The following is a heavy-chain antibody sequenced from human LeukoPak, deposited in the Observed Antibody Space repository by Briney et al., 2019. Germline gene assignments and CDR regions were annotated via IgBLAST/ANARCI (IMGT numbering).Heavy chain of an antibody. Sequence: GGSLRLSCAASGFTFDDYAMHWVRQAPGKGLEWVSYISSSASTIYYADSVKGRFTISKDNAENSLYLQMNSLRAEDTAVYYCAKGYVGYSSGWYDYWGQGTLVTVSS. J-gene: IGHJ4*02. CDR2: ISSSASTI. V-gene: IGHV3-11*01. CDR3: AKGYVGYSSGWYDY. D-gene: IGHD6-19*01. CDR1: GFTFDDYA.